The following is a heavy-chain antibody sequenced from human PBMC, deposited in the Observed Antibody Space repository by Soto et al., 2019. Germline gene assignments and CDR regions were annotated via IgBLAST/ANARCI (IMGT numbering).Heavy chain of an antibody. D-gene: IGHD2-21*01. CDR2: FYYSGTT. Sequence: SETLSLTCTFSVDSITASYSNCAWIRQPPGKGLEWIGTFYYSGTTSQNPPLRSRITISGDTSRNQFSLNLRSVTAADSGVYYCAKLVRDDVRRSDLEHWGQGTQVIVSS. CDR3: AKLVRDDVRRSDLEH. V-gene: IGHV4-39*01. J-gene: IGHJ4*02. CDR1: VDSITASYSN.